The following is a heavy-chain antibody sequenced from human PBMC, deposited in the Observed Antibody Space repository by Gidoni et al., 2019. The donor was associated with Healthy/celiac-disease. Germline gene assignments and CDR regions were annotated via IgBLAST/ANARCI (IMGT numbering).Heavy chain of an antibody. V-gene: IGHV1-3*01. Sequence: QVQLVQSGAEVRKPGASVKVSCKASGYIFTAIHWVRQAPGQRLEWMGWINAGNGNTKYSQKFQGRVTITRDTSASTAYMELSSLRSEDTAVYYCARVFRYYFDYWGQGTLVTVSS. CDR1: GYIFTA. CDR3: ARVFRYYFDY. CDR2: INAGNGNT. J-gene: IGHJ4*02.